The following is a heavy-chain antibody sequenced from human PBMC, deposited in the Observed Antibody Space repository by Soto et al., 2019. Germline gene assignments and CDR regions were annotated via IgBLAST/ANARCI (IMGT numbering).Heavy chain of an antibody. CDR1: GGSISRYY. V-gene: IGHV4-59*01. CDR3: ARGPRGTWDNWFDP. D-gene: IGHD3-10*01. Sequence: SETLSLTCTVSGGSISRYYWSWIRQPPGKGLEWIGYIYYSGSTNYNPSLKSRVTISVDTSKNQFSLKLSSVTAADTAVYYCARGPRGTWDNWFDPWGQGTLVTVSS. J-gene: IGHJ5*02. CDR2: IYYSGST.